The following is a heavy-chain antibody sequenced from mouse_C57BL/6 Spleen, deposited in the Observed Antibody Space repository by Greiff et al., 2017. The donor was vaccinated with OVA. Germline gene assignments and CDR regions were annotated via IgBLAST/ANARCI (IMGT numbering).Heavy chain of an antibody. Sequence: EVQWVESEGGLVQPGSSMKLSCTASGFTFSDYYMAWVRQVPEKGLEWVANINYDGSSTYYLDSLKSRFIISRDNAKNMLYLQMSSLKSEDTATYYCARVLYAMDYWGQGTSVTVSS. J-gene: IGHJ4*01. V-gene: IGHV5-16*01. CDR1: GFTFSDYY. CDR3: ARVLYAMDY. CDR2: INYDGSST.